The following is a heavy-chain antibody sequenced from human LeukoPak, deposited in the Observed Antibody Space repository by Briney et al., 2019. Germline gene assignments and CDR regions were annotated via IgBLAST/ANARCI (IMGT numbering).Heavy chain of an antibody. CDR1: GFTFSSYS. J-gene: IGHJ4*02. V-gene: IGHV3-48*01. CDR3: ARDRPRWLHYKVHDY. Sequence: GGSLRLACAASGFTFSSYSMNWVRQAPGKGLEWVSYISSSSSTIYYADSVKGRFTISRDNAKNSLYLQMNSVRAEDTAVSYCARDRPRWLHYKVHDYWGQGTLVTVSS. D-gene: IGHD5-24*01. CDR2: ISSSSSTI.